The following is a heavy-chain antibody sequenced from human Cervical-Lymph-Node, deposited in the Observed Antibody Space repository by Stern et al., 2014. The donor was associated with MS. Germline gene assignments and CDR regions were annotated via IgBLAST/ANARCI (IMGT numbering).Heavy chain of an antibody. V-gene: IGHV3-33*06. CDR2: IWYDGSNK. J-gene: IGHJ4*02. D-gene: IGHD3-9*01. CDR3: AKEHARYDILTGPMDY. Sequence: MQLVESGGDVVQPGRSLRLSCAASGFTFSSYGMHWVRQAPGQGLEWVAIIWYDGSNKYYRDSVRGRFTISRDNSKNTLYLQMNSLRAEDTAVYYCAKEHARYDILTGPMDYWGQGTLVTVSS. CDR1: GFTFSSYG.